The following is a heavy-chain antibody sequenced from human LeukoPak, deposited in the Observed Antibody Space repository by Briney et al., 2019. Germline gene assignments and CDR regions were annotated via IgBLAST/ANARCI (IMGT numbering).Heavy chain of an antibody. CDR3: AKVTYGSGTYGAFDL. V-gene: IGHV3-11*01. CDR2: ISSSGSTI. CDR1: GSTFSDYY. J-gene: IGHJ4*02. D-gene: IGHD3-10*01. Sequence: GGSLRLSCAASGSTFSDYYMSWIRQAPGKGLEWVSYISSSGSTIYYADSVKGRFTISRDNSKNTLYLQMNSLRAEDTAIYYCAKVTYGSGTYGAFDLWGQGTLVTVSS.